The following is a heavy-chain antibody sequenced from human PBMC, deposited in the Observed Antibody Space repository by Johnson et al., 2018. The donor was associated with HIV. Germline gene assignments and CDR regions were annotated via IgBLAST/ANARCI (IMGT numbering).Heavy chain of an antibody. D-gene: IGHD3-10*01. V-gene: IGHV3-30*18. Sequence: QMLLVESGGGVVQPGRSLRLSCAASGFTFSSYGMHWVRQAPGKGLEWVAVISYDGRNKYYADSVKGRFTISRDNSKNTLYLQMNSLRAEDTAVYYCAKDRGLSAFDIWGQGTMVTVSS. CDR2: ISYDGRNK. CDR1: GFTFSSYG. J-gene: IGHJ3*02. CDR3: AKDRGLSAFDI.